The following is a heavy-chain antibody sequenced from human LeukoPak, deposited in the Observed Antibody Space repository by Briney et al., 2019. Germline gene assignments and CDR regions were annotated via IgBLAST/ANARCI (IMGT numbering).Heavy chain of an antibody. CDR2: INPNSGGT. V-gene: IGHV1-2*02. CDR3: ARDGAPLWFGESYYGMGV. J-gene: IGHJ6*02. CDR1: GYTFTGYY. Sequence: GASVKVSCKASGYTFTGYYMHWVRQDPGQGLEWMGWINPNSGGTNYAQKFQGRVTMTRDTSISTAYMELSRLRSDDTAVYYCARDGAPLWFGESYYGMGVWGQGTTVTVSS. D-gene: IGHD3-10*01.